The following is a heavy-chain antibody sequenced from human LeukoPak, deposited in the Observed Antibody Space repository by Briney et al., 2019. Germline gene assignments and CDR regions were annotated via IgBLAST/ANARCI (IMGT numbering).Heavy chain of an antibody. V-gene: IGHV3-30-3*01. CDR1: GFTFSSYA. CDR3: ARGCDGSCYSFYYYYGMDV. J-gene: IGHJ6*02. CDR2: ISYDGSNK. Sequence: PGGSLRLSCAASGFTFSSYAMHWVRQAPGKGLEWVAVISYDGSNKYYADSVKGRFTISRDNSKNTLYLQMNSLRAEDTAVYYCARGCDGSCYSFYYYYGMDVWGQGTTVTVSS. D-gene: IGHD2-15*01.